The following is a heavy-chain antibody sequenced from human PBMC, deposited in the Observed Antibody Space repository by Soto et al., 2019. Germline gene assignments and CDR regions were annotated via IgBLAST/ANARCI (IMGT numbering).Heavy chain of an antibody. V-gene: IGHV1-69*06. CDR3: ARGLRGYTDHDGGGAFDI. CDR2: IIPMFGTP. J-gene: IGHJ3*02. D-gene: IGHD3-22*01. CDR1: GDTFTNFA. Sequence: QVQLVQSGTEVKKSGSSVKVSCKAYGDTFTNFAISWMRQAPGQGLEWMGGIIPMFGTPNYAQKFQGTVTITADRSTSTAYLELRSLRSEDTAMYYCARGLRGYTDHDGGGAFDIWGQGTMVTVSS.